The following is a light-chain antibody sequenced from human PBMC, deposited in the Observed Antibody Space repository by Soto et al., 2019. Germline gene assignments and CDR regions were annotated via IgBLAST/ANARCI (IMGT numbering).Light chain of an antibody. CDR2: DAS. CDR3: QHYNAFPWP. V-gene: IGKV3-11*01. J-gene: IGKJ1*01. CDR1: QSVSSY. Sequence: DIVLTQSPATLSLSPGERATLSWRASQSVSSYLAWYQQKPGQAPRLLIYDASNRATGIPSRFSGRGSGTEFTLTIGGLQPDDFATYYCQHYNAFPWPFGQGTKVDIK.